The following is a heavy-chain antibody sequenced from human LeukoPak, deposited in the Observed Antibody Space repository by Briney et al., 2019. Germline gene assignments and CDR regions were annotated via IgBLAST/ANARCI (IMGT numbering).Heavy chain of an antibody. J-gene: IGHJ6*03. CDR1: GFTFSSYG. Sequence: SGGSLRLSCAASGFTFSSYGMHWVRQAPGKGLEWVAFIRYDGSNKYYADSVKGRFTISRDNSKNTLYLQMNSLRAEDTAVYYCAKDWYDFWSGYYPSHYYYYVDVWGKGTTVTVSS. CDR2: IRYDGSNK. V-gene: IGHV3-30*02. CDR3: AKDWYDFWSGYYPSHYYYYVDV. D-gene: IGHD3-3*01.